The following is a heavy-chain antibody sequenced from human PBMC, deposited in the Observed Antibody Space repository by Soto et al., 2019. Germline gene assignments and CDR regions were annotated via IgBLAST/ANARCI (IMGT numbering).Heavy chain of an antibody. V-gene: IGHV4-31*03. D-gene: IGHD3-3*02. CDR2: IYYSGNT. CDR3: PRDAPVALGFPISWGV. CDR1: GGSISSGYY. J-gene: IGHJ1*01. Sequence: SETLSLTCPVSGGSISSGYYWSWIRQHPGKVLEWIGYIYYSGNTYYNPSLKSRVSISLDTSNSQFSLKLDSVTAADTAAYYCPRDAPVALGFPISWGVWGQGTRLTVSS.